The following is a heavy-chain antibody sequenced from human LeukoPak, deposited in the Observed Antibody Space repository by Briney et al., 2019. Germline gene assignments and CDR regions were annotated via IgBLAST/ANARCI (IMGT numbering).Heavy chain of an antibody. Sequence: GGSLRLSCVASGFTINTYDINWVRQAPGRGLEWVSHISSSGSTTYYADSVKGRFTVSRDNAKSSLYLQMNSLRAEDTAVYYCARSGTGRGMEVWGEGTTVTVSS. CDR1: GFTINTYD. V-gene: IGHV3-48*03. CDR2: ISSSGSTT. CDR3: ARSGTGRGMEV. J-gene: IGHJ6*01. D-gene: IGHD7-27*01.